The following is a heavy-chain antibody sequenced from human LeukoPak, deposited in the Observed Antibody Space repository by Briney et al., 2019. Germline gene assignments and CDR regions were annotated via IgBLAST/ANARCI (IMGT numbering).Heavy chain of an antibody. V-gene: IGHV1-69*13. CDR3: ARWDSSGYYY. CDR2: IIPIFGTT. CDR1: GGTFSSYA. Sequence: ASVNVSCKASGGTFSSYAISWVRQAPGQGLEWMGGIIPIFGTTNYAQKFQGRVTITADESTSTAYMELSSLRSEDTAVYYCARWDSSGYYYWGQGTLVADSS. J-gene: IGHJ4*02. D-gene: IGHD3-22*01.